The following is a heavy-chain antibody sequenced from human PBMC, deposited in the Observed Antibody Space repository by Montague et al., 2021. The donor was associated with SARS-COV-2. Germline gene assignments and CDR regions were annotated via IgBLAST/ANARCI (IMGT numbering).Heavy chain of an antibody. CDR1: GFTFDDYT. V-gene: IGHV3-43*02. J-gene: IGHJ4*02. D-gene: IGHD6-13*01. Sequence: SLRLSCAVSGFTFDDYTMHWVRQTPGKGLEWVSLISGDGISTNYADSVKGRFTMSRDNNKNSQYLQMNSLRTEDTALYYCAKGRHSTAWHFDYWGQGALVTVSS. CDR3: AKGRHSTAWHFDY. CDR2: ISGDGIST.